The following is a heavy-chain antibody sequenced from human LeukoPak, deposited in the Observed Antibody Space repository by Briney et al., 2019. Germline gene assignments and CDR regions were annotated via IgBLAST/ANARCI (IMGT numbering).Heavy chain of an antibody. CDR2: IRSKAYGGTT. CDR1: GFSFGDYA. J-gene: IGHJ3*02. V-gene: IGHV3-49*03. CDR3: TVGGNIGRNAFDI. Sequence: GSLSLSCTASGFSFGDYAMSWFRQAPGKGLEWVGFIRSKAYGGTTEYAASVKGRFTISRDDSKSIAYLQMNSLKTEDTAVYHCTVGGNIGRNAFDIWGQGTMVAVSS. D-gene: IGHD4-23*01.